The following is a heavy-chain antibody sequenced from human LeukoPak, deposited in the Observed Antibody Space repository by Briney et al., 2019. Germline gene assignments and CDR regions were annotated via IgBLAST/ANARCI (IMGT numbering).Heavy chain of an antibody. V-gene: IGHV4-61*01. Sequence: SETLSLTCAVSGASVSSSTYSWSWIRQPPGKGLEWIAYIYYNGRTTYNPSLKSRVTISLDTSKNQFSLRLSSVTDADTAVYYCASAYGSGSWRFDYWGQGTLATVSS. CDR3: ASAYGSGSWRFDY. CDR2: IYYNGRT. D-gene: IGHD3-10*01. CDR1: GASVSSSTYS. J-gene: IGHJ4*02.